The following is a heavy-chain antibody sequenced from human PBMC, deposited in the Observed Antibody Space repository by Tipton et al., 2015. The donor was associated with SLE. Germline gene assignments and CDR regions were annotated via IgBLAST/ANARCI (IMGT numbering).Heavy chain of an antibody. J-gene: IGHJ5*02. CDR3: ARQEVGQVRTPPWFDP. CDR1: GASISSYY. V-gene: IGHV4-59*01. CDR2: IYYSGST. Sequence: TLSLTCTVSGASISSYYWSWIRQPPGKGLEWIGYIYYSGSTNYNPSLKSRVTISVDTSKNQFSLKLSSVTAADTAVYYCARQEVGQVRTPPWFDPWGQGTLVTVSS. D-gene: IGHD2-15*01.